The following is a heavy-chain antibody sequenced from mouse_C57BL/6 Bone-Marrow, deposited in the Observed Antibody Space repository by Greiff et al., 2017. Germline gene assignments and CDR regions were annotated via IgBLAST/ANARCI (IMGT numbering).Heavy chain of an antibody. J-gene: IGHJ1*03. CDR1: GFTFSDYY. Sequence: EVHLVESEGGLVQPGSSMKLSCTASGFTFSDYYMAWVRQVPEKGLDWVANINYDGSSTYYLDSLKSRFIISRDNARNILYLQMSSLKSEDTATYYCARDSTLLPWDFDVWGTGTTVTVSS. D-gene: IGHD2-1*01. CDR2: INYDGSST. CDR3: ARDSTLLPWDFDV. V-gene: IGHV5-16*01.